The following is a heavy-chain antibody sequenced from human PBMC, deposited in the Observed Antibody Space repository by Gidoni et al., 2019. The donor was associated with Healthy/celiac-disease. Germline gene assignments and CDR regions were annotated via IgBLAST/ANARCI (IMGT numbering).Heavy chain of an antibody. V-gene: IGHV4-34*01. CDR2: ITHTGST. Sequence: QVQLQQWGVGLLKPSETLSLTCAMSGPSFSGYYWSWIRQSPGRGLEWIAEITHTGSTNYKPSLRSRVTISVDASKNQFSLQLRSVTAADTAVYYCARGRYHDSSGFPYWGQGTLVTVSS. J-gene: IGHJ4*02. CDR1: GPSFSGYY. CDR3: ARGRYHDSSGFPY. D-gene: IGHD3-22*01.